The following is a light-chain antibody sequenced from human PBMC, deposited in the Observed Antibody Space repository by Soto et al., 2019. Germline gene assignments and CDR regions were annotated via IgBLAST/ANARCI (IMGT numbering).Light chain of an antibody. V-gene: IGKV1-5*01. CDR1: QSVSNW. CDR3: QLYKTYPET. J-gene: IGKJ1*01. Sequence: DIRRPQSNSTLSTSEGDRVTITCRASQSVSNWLAWYQQKPGKAPKLLIYDASSLESGVRSRFSGSGSGPGFTLSGSMLQRDDFATYGSQLYKTYPETFGQGTKVDIK. CDR2: DAS.